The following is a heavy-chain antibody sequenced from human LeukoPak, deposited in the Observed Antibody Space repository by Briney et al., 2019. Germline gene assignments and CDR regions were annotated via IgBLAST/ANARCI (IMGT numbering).Heavy chain of an antibody. Sequence: PSETLSLTCTVSGGSISSYYWSWIRQPPGKGLEWIGYIYYSGSTNYNSSLKSRVTISVDTSKNQFSLKLSSETAADTAVYYCAREKRYCSGGSCYQWFDPWGQGTLVTVSS. J-gene: IGHJ5*02. V-gene: IGHV4-59*01. CDR3: AREKRYCSGGSCYQWFDP. CDR1: GGSISSYY. CDR2: IYYSGST. D-gene: IGHD2-15*01.